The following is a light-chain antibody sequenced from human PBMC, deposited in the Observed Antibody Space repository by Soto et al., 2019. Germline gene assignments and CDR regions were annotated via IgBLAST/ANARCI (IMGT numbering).Light chain of an antibody. J-gene: IGLJ1*01. CDR3: SSYTVRSTYV. CDR1: VNDVGGYNY. Sequence: QPVLTQPSSVSGSPGQSITISCTGTVNDVGGYNYVSWYQQYPGKAPKLMIYDVTNRPSGVSSRFSGSKYGYTASLTISGLQAEDEADYYCSSYTVRSTYVFGAGTKVTVL. CDR2: DVT. V-gene: IGLV2-14*01.